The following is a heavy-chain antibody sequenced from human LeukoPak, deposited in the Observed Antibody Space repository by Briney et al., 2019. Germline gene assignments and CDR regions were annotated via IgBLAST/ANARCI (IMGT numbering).Heavy chain of an antibody. CDR3: ARGGYGAYMG. CDR2: IKSDGAGT. Sequence: GGSLRLSCAASGSSFGSFWMHWVRQAPGKGLVWVSAIKSDGAGTSYVDSVKGRFTISRDNAKNTLDLQMNSLRAEDTAVYYCARGGYGAYMGWGQGMLVTVSS. J-gene: IGHJ4*02. CDR1: GSSFGSFW. D-gene: IGHD4-17*01. V-gene: IGHV3-74*01.